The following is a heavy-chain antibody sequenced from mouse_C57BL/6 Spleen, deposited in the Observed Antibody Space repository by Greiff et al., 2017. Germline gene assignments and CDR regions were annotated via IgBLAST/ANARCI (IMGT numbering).Heavy chain of an antibody. J-gene: IGHJ3*01. CDR3: ARGARRGFAY. CDR2: ISYDGSN. Sequence: VQLKEPGPGLVKPSQSLSLTCSVTGYSITSGYYWNWIRQFPGNKLEWMGYISYDGSNNYNPSLKNRISITRDTSKNQFFLKLNSVTAEDTATYYCARGARRGFAYWGQGTLVTVSA. CDR1: GYSITSGYY. V-gene: IGHV3-6*01.